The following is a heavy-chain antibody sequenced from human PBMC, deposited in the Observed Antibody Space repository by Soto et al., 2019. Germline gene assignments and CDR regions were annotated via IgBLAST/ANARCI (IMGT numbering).Heavy chain of an antibody. Sequence: SETLSLTCTVSGDSVSSSNYYWGWIREPPGKGLEWIGSIYYGGSTFYNPSLKSRVTISVDTSKNQFSLRLRSDDTAVYYCARNPVGSSSPPHYYYYYGMDVWGQGTTVTVSS. J-gene: IGHJ6*02. CDR2: IYYGGST. CDR3: ARNPVGSSSPPHYYYYYGMDV. V-gene: IGHV4-39*01. CDR1: GDSVSSSNYY. D-gene: IGHD6-6*01.